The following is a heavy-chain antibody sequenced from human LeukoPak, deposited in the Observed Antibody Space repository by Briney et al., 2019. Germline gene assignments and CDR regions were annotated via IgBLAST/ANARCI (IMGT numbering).Heavy chain of an antibody. D-gene: IGHD5-18*01. CDR3: ARRVTLDY. Sequence: GGSLRLSCAASGFTFSSYWMSWFGQAPGKGLEWVANIKQDGSEKYYLDSVKGRFTISRNNAKNSLYLQMNSLRAEDTAVYFCARRVTLDYWGQGTLVTVSS. CDR2: IKQDGSEK. J-gene: IGHJ4*02. CDR1: GFTFSSYW. V-gene: IGHV3-7*01.